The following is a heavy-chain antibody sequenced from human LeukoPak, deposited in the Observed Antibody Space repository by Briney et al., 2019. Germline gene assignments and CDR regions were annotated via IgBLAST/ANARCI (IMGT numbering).Heavy chain of an antibody. D-gene: IGHD5-18*01. V-gene: IGHV3-30*02. Sequence: GGSLRLSCAASGFIFRTYGIHWVRQAPGKGLQWVAFIGYDGTKKSYADSVKGRFTISRDNSKNTVDLQMNSLRAEDTAVYYCARELQQLWRQIDYWGQGTLVTVSS. J-gene: IGHJ4*02. CDR1: GFIFRTYG. CDR3: ARELQQLWRQIDY. CDR2: IGYDGTKK.